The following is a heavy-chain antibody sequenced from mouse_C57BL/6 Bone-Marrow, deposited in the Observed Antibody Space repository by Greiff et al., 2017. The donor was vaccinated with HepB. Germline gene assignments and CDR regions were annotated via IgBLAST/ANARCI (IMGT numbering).Heavy chain of an antibody. CDR3: ARRGDYDYDLYYAMDY. J-gene: IGHJ4*01. D-gene: IGHD2-4*01. CDR1: GYTFTSYW. V-gene: IGHV1-55*01. CDR2: IYPGSGST. Sequence: QVQLQQPGAELVKPGASVKMSCKASGYTFTSYWITWVKQRPGQGLEWIGDIYPGSGSTNYNEKFKSKATLTVDTSSSTAYMQLSSLTSEDSAVYYCARRGDYDYDLYYAMDYWGKGTSVTVSS.